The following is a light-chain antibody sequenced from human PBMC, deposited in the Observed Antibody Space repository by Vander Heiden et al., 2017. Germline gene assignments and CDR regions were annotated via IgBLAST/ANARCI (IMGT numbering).Light chain of an antibody. Sequence: SSELTQDPAVSVALGQTVRITCQGDSLRRYFASWYQQKPGQAPILVNYGKNSRPSGIPDRFSGSSSGNTASLTITGTQAEDEADYYCNCRDSSAERWVFGGGTKLTVL. CDR1: SLRRYF. V-gene: IGLV3-19*01. CDR3: NCRDSSAERWV. CDR2: GKN. J-gene: IGLJ3*02.